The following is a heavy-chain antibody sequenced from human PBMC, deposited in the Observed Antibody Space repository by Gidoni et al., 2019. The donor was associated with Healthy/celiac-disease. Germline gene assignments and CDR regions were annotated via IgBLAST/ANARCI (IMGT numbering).Heavy chain of an antibody. J-gene: IGHJ3*02. CDR3: TKYYYDSSGQAFDI. D-gene: IGHD3-22*01. CDR1: GFTFSNAW. CDR2: IKSKTDGGTT. Sequence: EVQLVESGGGLVKPGGSLRLSCAASGFTFSNAWMSWVRQAPGKGLEWVGRIKSKTDGGTTDYAAPVKGRFTISRDDSKNTLYLQMNSLKTEDTAVYYCTKYYYDSSGQAFDIWGQGTMVTVSS. V-gene: IGHV3-15*01.